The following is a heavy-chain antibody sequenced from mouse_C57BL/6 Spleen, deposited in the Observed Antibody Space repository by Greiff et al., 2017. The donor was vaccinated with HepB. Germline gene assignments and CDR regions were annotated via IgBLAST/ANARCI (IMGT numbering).Heavy chain of an antibody. CDR2: INPNNGGT. V-gene: IGHV1-22*01. CDR3: AGGTFAMDY. Sequence: VQLQQSGPELVKPGASVKMSCKASGYTFTDYNMHWVNQSHGKSLEWIGYINPNNGGTSYNQKFKGKATLTVNKSSSTAYMELRSLTSEDSAVYYCAGGTFAMDYWGQGTSVTVSS. CDR1: GYTFTDYN. D-gene: IGHD3-3*01. J-gene: IGHJ4*01.